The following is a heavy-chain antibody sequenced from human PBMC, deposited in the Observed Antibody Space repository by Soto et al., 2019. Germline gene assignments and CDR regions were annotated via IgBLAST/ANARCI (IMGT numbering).Heavy chain of an antibody. V-gene: IGHV4-34*01. J-gene: IGHJ6*02. CDR1: GGSFSGYY. CDR2: INHSGST. CDR3: ARGSNYYYYGMDV. Sequence: SETLSLTCAVYGGSFSGYYWSWIRQPPGKGLEWIGEINHSGSTNYNPSLKSRVTISVDTSKNQFSLKLSSVTAADTAVYYCARGSNYYYYGMDVWGQGTTVTVSS. D-gene: IGHD2-2*01.